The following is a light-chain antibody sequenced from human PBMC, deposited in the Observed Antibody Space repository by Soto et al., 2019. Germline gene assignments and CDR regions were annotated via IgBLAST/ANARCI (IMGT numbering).Light chain of an antibody. CDR2: DTS. Sequence: IVLTQSPGTLSLSPGERATLSCRASQNVRDSYLAWYQQKPGQAPSLLLYDTSTRATGVPDRFSGSGSGTDFALTISRVEPEDFALYFCQQYGSSPGTFGQGTKVDIK. CDR1: QNVRDSY. J-gene: IGKJ1*01. V-gene: IGKV3-20*01. CDR3: QQYGSSPGT.